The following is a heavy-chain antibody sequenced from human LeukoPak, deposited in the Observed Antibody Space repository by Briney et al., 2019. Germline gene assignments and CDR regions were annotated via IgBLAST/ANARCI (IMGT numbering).Heavy chain of an antibody. Sequence: XESLQISCKGSGCNFTIYWIGWVRQMPGKGLEWMGIIYPGDSDTRYSPSFQGQVTISADKSSSTASLQWSSLKASDTAMYYCAIXDFLFGEIDNWFDPWGQGTQVTVSS. CDR3: AIXDFLFGEIDNWFDP. V-gene: IGHV5-51*01. CDR2: IYPGDSDT. J-gene: IGHJ5*02. D-gene: IGHD3-16*01. CDR1: GCNFTIYW.